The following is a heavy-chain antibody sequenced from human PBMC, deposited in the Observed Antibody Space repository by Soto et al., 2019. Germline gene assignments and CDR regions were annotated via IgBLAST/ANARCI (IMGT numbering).Heavy chain of an antibody. CDR3: ASLRSQYYGMDV. Sequence: QVQLVESGGGVVQPGRSLRLSCAASGFTFSSCDMHWVRQAPGKGLAWVAVIWYDGSNKYYADSVKGRFTISRDNSKNTLYLQMNSLRAEDTAVYYCASLRSQYYGMDVWGQGTTVTVSS. CDR1: GFTFSSCD. J-gene: IGHJ6*02. CDR2: IWYDGSNK. V-gene: IGHV3-33*01.